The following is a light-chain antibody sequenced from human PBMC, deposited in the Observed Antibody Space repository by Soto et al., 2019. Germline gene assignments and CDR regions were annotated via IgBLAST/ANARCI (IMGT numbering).Light chain of an antibody. J-gene: IGKJ2*01. CDR3: MLGRYT. Sequence: DIVMTQSPLSLPVTPGEPASISCRSSQSLLHSNGYNYLDWYLQKPGQSPQLLIYLGSNRASGVPDRFSGSGSGTDFTLKISRVEAEDVGVYYCMLGRYTFGQGTKLEIK. CDR2: LGS. V-gene: IGKV2-28*01. CDR1: QSLLHSNGYNY.